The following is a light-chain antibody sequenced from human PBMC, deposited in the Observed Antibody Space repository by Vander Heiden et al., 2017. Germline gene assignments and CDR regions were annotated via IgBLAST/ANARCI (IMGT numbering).Light chain of an antibody. CDR3: QTWGPGFVI. V-gene: IGLV4-69*01. J-gene: IGLJ2*01. CDR1: SGHNTYA. CDR2: ITSAGSH. Sequence: QLVLTQSPSASASLGASVHLTCALSSGHNTYAIAWHQQQPEKGPRFLMKITSAGSHSKGDGIPDRFSGSSSGSERYLTISSLQSDDEADYYCQTWGPGFVIFGGGTKLTVL.